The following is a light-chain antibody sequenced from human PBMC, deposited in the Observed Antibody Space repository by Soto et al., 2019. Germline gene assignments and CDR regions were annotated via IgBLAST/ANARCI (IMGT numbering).Light chain of an antibody. CDR2: AAS. Sequence: DIQMTQSPSSLSASVGDRVTITCRASQSISSYLNWYQQKPGKAPKLLIYAASSLQSGVPSRFSGSGSGTDFTLTISSRQAEDFAPYYCQQSYSTPSTFGQGTQREIK. V-gene: IGKV1-39*01. CDR1: QSISSY. CDR3: QQSYSTPST. J-gene: IGKJ2*01.